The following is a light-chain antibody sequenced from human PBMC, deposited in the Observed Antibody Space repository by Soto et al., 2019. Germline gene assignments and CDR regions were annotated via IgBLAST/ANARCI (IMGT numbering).Light chain of an antibody. V-gene: IGKV1-39*01. J-gene: IGKJ1*01. CDR2: SVS. Sequence: DIQMTQSPSSLSASVGDRVTITCRASQTITSYLNWYQQKPGKAPKLLIYSVSTLQRGVPSRFSGSGSGTDFTLTISGLQPYFFATYFCQQSYTSPRPFGQGPKLDIK. CDR3: QQSYTSPRP. CDR1: QTITSY.